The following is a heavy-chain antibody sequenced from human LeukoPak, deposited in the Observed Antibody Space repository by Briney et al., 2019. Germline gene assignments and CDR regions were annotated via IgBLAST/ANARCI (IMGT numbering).Heavy chain of an antibody. CDR1: GFTFSRHS. CDR2: ISSSSSYI. J-gene: IGHJ6*03. V-gene: IGHV3-21*01. D-gene: IGHD6-13*01. Sequence: GGFLRLSCAASGFTFSRHSMNWVRQAPGKGLEWVSSISSSSSYIYYADSVKGRFTTSRDNAKNSLYLQMNSLRAEDTAVYYCARVAAAGRIYYYYYYMDVWGKGTTVTVSS. CDR3: ARVAAAGRIYYYYYYMDV.